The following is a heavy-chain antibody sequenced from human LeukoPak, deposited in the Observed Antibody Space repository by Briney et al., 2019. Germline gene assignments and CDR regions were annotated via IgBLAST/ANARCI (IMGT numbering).Heavy chain of an antibody. J-gene: IGHJ5*02. CDR2: INPNSGGT. CDR3: ARGTNGLAWFDP. D-gene: IGHD2-8*01. Sequence: ASVKVSCKASGYTFTGYYMHWVRQAPGQGLEWMGWINPNSGGTNYAQKLQGRVTMTTDTSTSTAYMELRSLRSDDTAVYYCARGTNGLAWFDPWGQGTLVTVSS. CDR1: GYTFTGYY. V-gene: IGHV1-2*02.